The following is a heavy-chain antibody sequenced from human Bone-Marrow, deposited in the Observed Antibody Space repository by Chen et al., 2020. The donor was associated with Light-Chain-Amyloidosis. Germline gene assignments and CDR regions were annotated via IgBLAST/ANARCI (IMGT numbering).Heavy chain of an antibody. CDR2: MNSAGSGT. Sequence: EVQLVESGGDLVQPGGSLRLSCAASGFTFSTYWMHWVRQAPGKGLVWVARMNSAGSGTSYADSVKGRFIISRDNAKNTLYLQMNSLRPEDTAVYYCAKDYDFWSGLLEYWGQGTLVTVSS. J-gene: IGHJ4*02. D-gene: IGHD3-3*01. V-gene: IGHV3-74*01. CDR1: GFTFSTYW. CDR3: AKDYDFWSGLLEY.